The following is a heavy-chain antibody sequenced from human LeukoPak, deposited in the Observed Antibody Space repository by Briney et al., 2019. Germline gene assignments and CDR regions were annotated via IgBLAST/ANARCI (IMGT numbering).Heavy chain of an antibody. CDR3: ARDQSGAVAGYGWFDP. V-gene: IGHV1-2*02. CDR2: INPNSGGT. J-gene: IGHJ5*02. D-gene: IGHD6-19*01. Sequence: ASVKVSCKASGYTFICYYIHWVRQAPGQGLEWMGWINPNSGGTRYEEKFQGRVTMTRDTSMSTAYMELSRLRSDDTAVYYCARDQSGAVAGYGWFDPWGQGTQVTVSS. CDR1: GYTFICYY.